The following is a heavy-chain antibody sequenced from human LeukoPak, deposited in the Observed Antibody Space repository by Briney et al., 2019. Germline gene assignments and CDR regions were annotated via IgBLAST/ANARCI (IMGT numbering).Heavy chain of an antibody. CDR2: INHSGRT. CDR1: GGSLSDYS. J-gene: IGHJ4*02. V-gene: IGHV4-34*01. CDR3: ARHLNNCGDDCYIFDY. Sequence: SETLSLTCAVYGGSLSDYSWNWIRQPPGKGLEWIGEINHSGRTNYNPSLKSRVTISVDTSKNQFSLRVSSVTAADTAVYYCARHLNNCGDDCYIFDYWGQGTLVTVSS. D-gene: IGHD2-21*01.